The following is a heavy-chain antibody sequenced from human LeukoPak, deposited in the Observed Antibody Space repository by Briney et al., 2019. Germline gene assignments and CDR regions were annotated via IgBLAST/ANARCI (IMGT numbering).Heavy chain of an antibody. CDR3: SGYCSSTSCYGFDY. D-gene: IGHD2-2*01. V-gene: IGHV1-69*13. CDR1: GGTFSSYA. CDR2: IIPIFGTA. Sequence: SVKVSCKASGGTFSSYAISWVRQAPGQGLEWMGGIIPIFGTANYAQKFQGRVTITADESTSTAYMELSSLRSEDTAVYYCSGYCSSTSCYGFDYWGQGTLVTVSS. J-gene: IGHJ4*02.